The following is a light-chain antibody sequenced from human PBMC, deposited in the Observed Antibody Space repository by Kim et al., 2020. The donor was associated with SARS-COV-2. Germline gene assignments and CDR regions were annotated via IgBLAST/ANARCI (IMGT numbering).Light chain of an antibody. CDR3: QQAYNFPLT. Sequence: DIQMTQSPASVSASVGDRVSITCRASQFINNWLAWYQQKPGRAPKLPIHSASTLLDGVPSRFTGSGSGTQFTLTISRLEPEDFATYYCQQAYNFPLTFGGGTKVDIK. J-gene: IGKJ4*01. CDR2: SAS. V-gene: IGKV1-12*01. CDR1: QFINNW.